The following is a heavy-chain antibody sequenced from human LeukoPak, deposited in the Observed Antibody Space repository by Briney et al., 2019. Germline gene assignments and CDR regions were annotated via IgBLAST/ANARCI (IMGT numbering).Heavy chain of an antibody. CDR2: IIPIFGTA. J-gene: IGHJ6*04. V-gene: IGHV1-69*06. CDR3: ARAAGPRYCSSTSCRNDYYYGMDV. Sequence: GASVNVSFKASGGTFINYAISWVRQAPGQGLEGMGRIIPIFGTANYAQKFQGRVTITADKSTSTAYMELSSLRSEDTAVCYCARAAGPRYCSSTSCRNDYYYGMDVWGKGTTVTVSS. CDR1: GGTFINYA. D-gene: IGHD2-2*01.